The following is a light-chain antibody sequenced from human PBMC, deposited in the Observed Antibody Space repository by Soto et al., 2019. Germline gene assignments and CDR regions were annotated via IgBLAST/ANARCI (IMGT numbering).Light chain of an antibody. V-gene: IGKV3-20*01. J-gene: IGKJ2*01. Sequence: EIVLTQSPGTLSLSPGERATLSCRASQSVSSSYLAWYQQKPGQAPRLLIYGASSRATGIPDRFSGSGSGTDFTLPTSTLEPEDCEVYYCQQYGSSPPEYTFGQGTKLEMK. CDR3: QQYGSSPPEYT. CDR1: QSVSSSY. CDR2: GAS.